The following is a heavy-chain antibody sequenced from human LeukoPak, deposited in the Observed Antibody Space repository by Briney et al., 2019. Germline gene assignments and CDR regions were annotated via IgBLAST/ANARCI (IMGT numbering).Heavy chain of an antibody. CDR1: GYTFTSYA. CDR2: INAGNGNT. D-gene: IGHD1-1*01. J-gene: IGHJ6*04. CDR3: AAFGHNWNAAGYHYGMDV. Sequence: ASVKVSCETSGYTFTSYAMHWVRQAPGQRLEWMGWINAGNGNTKYSQKFQGRVTITSDTSASTAYMELSSLRSDDTAVYYCAAFGHNWNAAGYHYGMDVWGKGTTVTVSS. V-gene: IGHV1-3*01.